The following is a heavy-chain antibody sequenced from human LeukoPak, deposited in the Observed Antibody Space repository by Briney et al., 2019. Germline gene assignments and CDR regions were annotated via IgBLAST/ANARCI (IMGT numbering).Heavy chain of an antibody. Sequence: GASVKVSCKASGHTFTSYYMHWVRQAPGQGLEWMGIINPSGGSTSYAQKFQGRVTMTRDTSTSTVYMELSSLRSEDTTVYYCARDSPRVYYGSGSYYNALGYWGQGTLVTVSS. V-gene: IGHV1-46*01. D-gene: IGHD3-10*01. CDR3: ARDSPRVYYGSGSYYNALGY. CDR1: GHTFTSYY. CDR2: INPSGGST. J-gene: IGHJ4*02.